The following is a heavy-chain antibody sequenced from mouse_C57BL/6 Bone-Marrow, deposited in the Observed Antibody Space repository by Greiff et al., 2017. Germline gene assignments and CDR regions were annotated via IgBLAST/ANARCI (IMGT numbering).Heavy chain of an antibody. CDR1: GYTFTSYW. CDR2: INPSSGYT. D-gene: IGHD1-1*01. Sequence: VQLQQSGAELAKPGASVTLSCKASGYTFTSYWMHWVKQRPGQGLEWIGYINPSSGYTKYNQKFKDKATLTADKSSSTAYMQLSSLTYEDSAVYYCAGDYYGSSYVDYWGQGTTLTVSS. CDR3: AGDYYGSSYVDY. J-gene: IGHJ2*01. V-gene: IGHV1-7*01.